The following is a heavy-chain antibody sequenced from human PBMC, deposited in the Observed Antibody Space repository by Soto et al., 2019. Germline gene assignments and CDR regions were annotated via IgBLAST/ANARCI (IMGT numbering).Heavy chain of an antibody. CDR2: MNPNSGNT. CDR3: ARHSRLLRWYASYYYYGMDV. D-gene: IGHD4-17*01. Sequence: ASVKVSCTASGYTFTSYDINWVRQATGQGLEWMGWMNPNSGNTGYAQKFQGRVTMTRNTSISTAYMELSSLRPEDTAVYYCARHSRLLRWYASYYYYGMDVWGQGTTVTVSS. V-gene: IGHV1-8*01. J-gene: IGHJ6*02. CDR1: GYTFTSYD.